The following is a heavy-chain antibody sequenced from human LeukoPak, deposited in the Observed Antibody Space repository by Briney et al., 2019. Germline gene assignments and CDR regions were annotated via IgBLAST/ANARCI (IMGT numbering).Heavy chain of an antibody. CDR1: GFTFSSYS. V-gene: IGHV3-21*04. CDR3: ARESDSSWGF. J-gene: IGHJ4*02. D-gene: IGHD6-6*01. Sequence: PGGSLRLSCAASGFTFSSYSMNWVRQAPGKGLEWVSSISSSSSYIYYADSVKGRFIISRDNSKNALYLQVNSLRAEDTAVYYCARESDSSWGFWGRGTLVTVSS. CDR2: ISSSSSYI.